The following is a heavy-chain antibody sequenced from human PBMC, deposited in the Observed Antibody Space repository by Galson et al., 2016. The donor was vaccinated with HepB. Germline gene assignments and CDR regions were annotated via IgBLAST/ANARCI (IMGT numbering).Heavy chain of an antibody. CDR2: VAGSGSWT. V-gene: IGHV3-23*01. CDR1: GFTFSTYA. J-gene: IGHJ3*01. Sequence: SLRLSCAASGFTFSTYAMTWVRQAPGKGLEWVSSVAGSGSWTYYADSVKGRLTISRDNSKNTLYLQMNSLRAKDTAVYYCAGDPNGDYFGAFDFWGQGTMVTVSS. CDR3: AGDPNGDYFGAFDF. D-gene: IGHD4-17*01.